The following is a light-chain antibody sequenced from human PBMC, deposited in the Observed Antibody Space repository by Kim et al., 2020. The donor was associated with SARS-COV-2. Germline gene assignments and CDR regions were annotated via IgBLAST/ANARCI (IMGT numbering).Light chain of an antibody. CDR2: DAS. CDR3: QQFNSYPLIT. J-gene: IGKJ5*01. V-gene: IGKV1-13*02. CDR1: QGISSA. Sequence: SVGDRCTITCRASQGISSALAWYQQKPGKAPKLLIYDASSLESGVPSRFSGSGSGTDFTLTISSLQPEDFATYYCQQFNSYPLITFGQGTRLEIK.